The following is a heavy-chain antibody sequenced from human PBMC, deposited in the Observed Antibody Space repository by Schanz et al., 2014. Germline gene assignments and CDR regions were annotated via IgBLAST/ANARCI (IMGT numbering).Heavy chain of an antibody. V-gene: IGHV3-11*01. Sequence: QVQLVDSGGGLVKPGGSRRLSCTAPGFPFSDYFMPWFREPPGRGLEWVSYIGNGGVTVYNADPVKGRFTISRDSSKNSLYLQMNSLRAEDTAVYYCARIGGSDFDYWAQGTLVTVSS. CDR1: GFPFSDYF. CDR3: ARIGGSDFDY. CDR2: IGNGGVTV. D-gene: IGHD3-10*01. J-gene: IGHJ4*02.